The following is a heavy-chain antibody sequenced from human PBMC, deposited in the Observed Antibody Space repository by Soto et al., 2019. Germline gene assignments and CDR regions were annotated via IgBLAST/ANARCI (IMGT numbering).Heavy chain of an antibody. Sequence: PGGSLSLSCAASGFTFRSYCMHWLSKTQGKGLEWVAVISYDGSNKYYADSVKGRFTISRDNSKNTLYLQMNSLRAEDTAVYYCARHLSHLKTGWLDPWGQGTLVTFSS. J-gene: IGHJ5*02. V-gene: IGHV3-30*03. D-gene: IGHD7-27*01. CDR2: ISYDGSNK. CDR1: GFTFRSYC. CDR3: ARHLSHLKTGWLDP.